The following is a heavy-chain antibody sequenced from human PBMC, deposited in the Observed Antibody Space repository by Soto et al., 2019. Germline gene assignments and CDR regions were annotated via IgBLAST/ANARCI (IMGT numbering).Heavy chain of an antibody. V-gene: IGHV3-11*01. CDR3: SRDGPLYDNFTGPNWFDH. CDR2: ISSSGSTI. J-gene: IGHJ5*02. Sequence: GGSLRLSCAASGFTFSDYYMSWIRQAPGKGLEWVSYISSSGSTIYYADSVKGRLTISRDNAKNSLYLQMNSLRAEDTAVYYCSRDGPLYDNFTGPNWFDHWGQGTLVTVSS. D-gene: IGHD3-9*01. CDR1: GFTFSDYY.